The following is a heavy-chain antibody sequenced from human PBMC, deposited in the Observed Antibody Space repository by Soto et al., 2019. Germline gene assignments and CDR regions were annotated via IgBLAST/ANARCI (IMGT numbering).Heavy chain of an antibody. J-gene: IGHJ4*02. D-gene: IGHD4-17*01. CDR3: ASMTTVGTPNDY. Sequence: QVQLQESGPGLVKPSQTLSLTCTVSGGSISSGDYYWSWIRQPPGKGLEWIGYIYYSGSTYYNPSLQGRVTISVDTFKNQFSLKLSSVTAADTAVDYCASMTTVGTPNDYWGQGTLGTVSS. CDR2: IYYSGST. V-gene: IGHV4-30-4*01. CDR1: GGSISSGDYY.